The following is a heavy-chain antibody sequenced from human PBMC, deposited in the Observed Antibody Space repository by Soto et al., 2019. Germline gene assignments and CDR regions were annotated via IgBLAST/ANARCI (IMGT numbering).Heavy chain of an antibody. Sequence: KLSETLSLTCTVSGGSVSNSYWGWIRQPPGKGLEWVAYVYYSGSTNYNPSLGSRVTISVDKSKNQFSLKMTSVTGADTAVYYCARGRSHEWELLVQYFDYWGQGTLVTVSS. J-gene: IGHJ4*02. CDR1: GGSVSNSY. CDR2: VYYSGST. CDR3: ARGRSHEWELLVQYFDY. D-gene: IGHD1-26*01. V-gene: IGHV4-59*02.